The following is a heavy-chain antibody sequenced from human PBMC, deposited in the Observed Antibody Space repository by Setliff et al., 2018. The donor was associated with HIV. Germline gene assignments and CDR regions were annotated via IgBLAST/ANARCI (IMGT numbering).Heavy chain of an antibody. CDR3: ARGYYDFWSGPFKYYYYYMDV. V-gene: IGHV4-61*08. Sequence: LSLTCTVSGGSISSGGYYWSWIRQPPGKGLEWLGYIYYSGSTNHNPSLKSRVTISVDTSKNQFSLRLSSVTAADTAVYYCARGYYDFWSGPFKYYYYYMDVWGKGTTVTVSS. J-gene: IGHJ6*03. D-gene: IGHD3-3*01. CDR1: GGSISSGGYY. CDR2: IYYSGST.